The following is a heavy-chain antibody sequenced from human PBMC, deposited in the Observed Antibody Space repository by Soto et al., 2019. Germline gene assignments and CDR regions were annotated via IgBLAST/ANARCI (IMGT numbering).Heavy chain of an antibody. CDR1: GGSISSYY. CDR2: IYYSGST. D-gene: IGHD3-22*01. CDR3: AKEADISGYHPDY. V-gene: IGHV4-59*12. J-gene: IGHJ4*02. Sequence: SLTCTVSGGSISSYYWSWIRQPPGKGLEWIGYIYYSGSTNYNPSLKSRVTISVDTSKNQFSLKLSSVTAEDTAVYYCAKEADISGYHPDYWGQGTQVTVSS.